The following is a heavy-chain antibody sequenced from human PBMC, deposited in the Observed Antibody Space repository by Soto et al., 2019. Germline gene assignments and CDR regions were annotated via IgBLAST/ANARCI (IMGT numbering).Heavy chain of an antibody. Sequence: ASVKVSCKASGYTFTSYYMHWVRQAPGQGLEWMGIINPSGGSTSYAQKFQGRVTMTRDTSTSTVYMELSSLRSEDTAVYYCARTNIRGYSGYDSTPSGGRTYYYYYGMDVWGQGTTVTVS. D-gene: IGHD5-12*01. J-gene: IGHJ6*02. V-gene: IGHV1-46*01. CDR1: GYTFTSYY. CDR2: INPSGGST. CDR3: ARTNIRGYSGYDSTPSGGRTYYYYYGMDV.